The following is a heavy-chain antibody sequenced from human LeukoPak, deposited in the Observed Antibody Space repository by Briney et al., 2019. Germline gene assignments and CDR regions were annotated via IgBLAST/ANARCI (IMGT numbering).Heavy chain of an antibody. V-gene: IGHV3-23*01. J-gene: IGHJ4*02. CDR1: GFTFSSYA. CDR3: AKEVAAGRKGIDY. CDR2: ITGSGGGT. Sequence: GGSLRLSCAASGFTFSSYAMSWVRQAPGKGLEWVPGITGSGGGTYYADSVKGRFTISRDSSSSTLFLQMKSLRAEDTATYYCAKEVAAGRKGIDYWGQGILVTVSS. D-gene: IGHD6-6*01.